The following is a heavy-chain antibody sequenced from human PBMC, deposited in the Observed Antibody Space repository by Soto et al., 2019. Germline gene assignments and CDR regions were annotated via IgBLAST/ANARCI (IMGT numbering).Heavy chain of an antibody. Sequence: SQTLSLTCAISGDXVSSNSAAWNWIRQSPSRGLEWLGRTYYRSKWYNDYAVSVKSRITINPDTSKNQFSLQLNSVTPEDTAVYYCARNLVVPAGSYYYYYYMDVWGKGTTVTVSS. J-gene: IGHJ6*03. CDR2: TYYRSKWYN. V-gene: IGHV6-1*01. CDR1: GDXVSSNSAA. CDR3: ARNLVVPAGSYYYYYYMDV. D-gene: IGHD2-2*01.